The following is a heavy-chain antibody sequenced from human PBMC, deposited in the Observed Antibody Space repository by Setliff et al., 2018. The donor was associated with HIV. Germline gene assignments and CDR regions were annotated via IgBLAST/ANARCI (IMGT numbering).Heavy chain of an antibody. J-gene: IGHJ4*02. CDR1: GYTFTRYD. CDR3: ARASSSSWYYFGY. CDR2: MNPNSGNT. Sequence: RASVKVSCKASGYTFTRYDINWVRQATGQGLEWMGWMNPNSGNTGYAQKFQGRVTMTRNTSISTAYMELSSLRSEDTAVYYCARASSSSWYYFGYWGQGTLVTVSS. D-gene: IGHD6-13*01. V-gene: IGHV1-8*01.